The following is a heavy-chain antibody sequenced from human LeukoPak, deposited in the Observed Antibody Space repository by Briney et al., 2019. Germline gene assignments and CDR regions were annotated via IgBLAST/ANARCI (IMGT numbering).Heavy chain of an antibody. CDR1: GFTFSNYD. CDR3: AREDASGSYWVY. V-gene: IGHV3-48*03. D-gene: IGHD3-10*01. CDR2: ISKSGTTI. Sequence: GGSLRLSCAVSGFTFSNYDMNWVRQATGKGLEWVSYISKSGTTIYYGDSVKGRFTISRDNAKNSLYLQMNSLRAEDTAVYYCAREDASGSYWVYWGQGTLVTVSS. J-gene: IGHJ4*02.